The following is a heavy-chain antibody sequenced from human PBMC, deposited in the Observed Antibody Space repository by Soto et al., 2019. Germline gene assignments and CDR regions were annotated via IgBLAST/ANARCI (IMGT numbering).Heavy chain of an antibody. D-gene: IGHD4-17*01. CDR1: GGTFSSYA. CDR2: IIPIFGTA. J-gene: IGHJ4*02. Sequence: SVKVSCKASGGTFSSYAISWVRQAPGQGLEWMGGIIPIFGTANYTQKFQGRVTITADESTSTAYMELSSLRSEDTAVYYCASRGYGDYRYYFDYWGQGTLVTVSS. V-gene: IGHV1-69*13. CDR3: ASRGYGDYRYYFDY.